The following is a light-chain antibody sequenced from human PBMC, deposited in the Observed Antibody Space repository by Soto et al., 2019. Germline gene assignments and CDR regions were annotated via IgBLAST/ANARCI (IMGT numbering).Light chain of an antibody. Sequence: TNPNSVTGSAGPSVTIFSNGTSSVVGCYNFVSWYQQRQSRAPKVMIYDVSKRPSWVPDRFSGSKSGNTASLTISGLQAEDEADYYCCSYAGSYTYVFGTETKVTV. CDR1: SSVVGCYNF. CDR2: DVS. V-gene: IGLV2-11*01. J-gene: IGLJ1*01. CDR3: CSYAGSYTYV.